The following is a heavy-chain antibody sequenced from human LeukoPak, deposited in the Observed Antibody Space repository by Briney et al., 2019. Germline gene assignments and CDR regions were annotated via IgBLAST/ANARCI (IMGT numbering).Heavy chain of an antibody. D-gene: IGHD3-3*01. CDR3: TRDRQPRITSN. V-gene: IGHV3-49*04. CDR2: IRSKAYGGTT. CDR1: GFTFISSW. Sequence: PGGSLRLSCAASGFTFISSWMTWVRQAPGKGLEWVGFIRSKAYGGTTEYAASVKGRFTISRDDSKSIAYLQMNSLKTEDTAVYYCTRDRQPRITSNWGQGTLVTVSS. J-gene: IGHJ4*02.